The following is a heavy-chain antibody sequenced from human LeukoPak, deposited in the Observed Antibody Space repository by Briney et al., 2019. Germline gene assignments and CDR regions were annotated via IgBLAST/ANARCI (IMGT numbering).Heavy chain of an antibody. J-gene: IGHJ4*02. CDR1: GFAFSTYS. D-gene: IGHD1-14*01. V-gene: IGHV3-48*01. CDR3: ATQTVAGGY. Sequence: GGSLRLSCAASGFAFSTYSMNWVRQSPGKGLEWLSYISSSSSTIYYADSVKGRFTISRDNAKNSLYLQMSSLRAEDTAVYYCATQTVAGGYWGQGTLVTVSS. CDR2: ISSSSSTI.